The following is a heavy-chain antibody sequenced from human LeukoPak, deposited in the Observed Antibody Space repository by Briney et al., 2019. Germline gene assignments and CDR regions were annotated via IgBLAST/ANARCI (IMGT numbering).Heavy chain of an antibody. CDR1: GGTFSSYA. CDR2: IIPIFGTA. CDR3: ARRSVAYSYDSSGYSPVYYFDY. V-gene: IGHV1-69*06. D-gene: IGHD3-22*01. J-gene: IGHJ4*02. Sequence: SVKVSCKASGGTFSSYAISWVRQAPGQGLEWMGGIIPIFGTANYAQKFQGRVTITADKSTSTAYMELSSLRSEDTAVYYCARRSVAYSYDSSGYSPVYYFDYWGQGTLVTVSS.